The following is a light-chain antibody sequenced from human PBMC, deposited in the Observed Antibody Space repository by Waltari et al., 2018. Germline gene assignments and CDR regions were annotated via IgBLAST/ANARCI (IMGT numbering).Light chain of an antibody. CDR3: QHPGTLPAT. J-gene: IGKJ1*01. Sequence: EIVLTQSPGTASLSPGERVTFSCRASQSVGSSSLAWYQQKPGQAPRLVIYRASRMATVISDGFSGSGSGTDSSLTISRLEPEELAVYYCQHPGTLPATFRQGTHVEIK. CDR2: RAS. CDR1: QSVGSSS. V-gene: IGKV3-20*01.